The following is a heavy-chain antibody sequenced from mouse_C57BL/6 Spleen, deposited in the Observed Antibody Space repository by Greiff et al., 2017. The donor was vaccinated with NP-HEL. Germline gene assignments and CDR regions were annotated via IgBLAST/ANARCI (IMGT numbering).Heavy chain of an antibody. CDR3: AMKDYAYYAMDY. V-gene: IGHV5-17*01. J-gene: IGHJ4*01. Sequence: EVKVEESGGGLVKPGGSLKLSCAASGFTFSDYGMHWVRQAPEKGLEWVAYISSGSSTIYYADTVKGRFTISRDNAKNTLFLQMTSLRSEDTAMYYCAMKDYAYYAMDYWGQGTSVTVSS. D-gene: IGHD6-5*01. CDR2: ISSGSSTI. CDR1: GFTFSDYG.